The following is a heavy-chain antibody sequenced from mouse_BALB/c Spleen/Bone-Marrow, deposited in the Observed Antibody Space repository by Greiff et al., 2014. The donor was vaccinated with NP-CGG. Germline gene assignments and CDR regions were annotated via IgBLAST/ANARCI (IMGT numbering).Heavy chain of an antibody. V-gene: IGHV2-9-2*01. CDR2: IWTGGGT. D-gene: IGHD1-1*01. CDR1: GFSLTSYD. Sequence: QVQLKHSGPGLVAPSQSLSITCTVSGFSLTSYDISWIRQPPGKGLEWLGVIWTGGGTNYNSAFMSRLSISKDNSKSQVFLKMNSLQTDDTAIYYCVRDHPHYYGSSPYAMDYWGQGTSVTVSS. J-gene: IGHJ4*01. CDR3: VRDHPHYYGSSPYAMDY.